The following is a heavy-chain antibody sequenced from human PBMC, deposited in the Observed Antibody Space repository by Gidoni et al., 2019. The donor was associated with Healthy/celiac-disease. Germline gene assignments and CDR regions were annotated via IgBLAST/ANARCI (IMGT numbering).Heavy chain of an antibody. Sequence: QVQLVQSGAEVKKTGASVTVSGQASGYTLTSYHMHWVRHAPGQGLEGRGIVNPSSGSTSYAQKFQGRVTMTRDTSTRTVYMELSSLRSEHTAVYYCARGTTGYWGQGTLVTFSS. CDR2: VNPSSGST. J-gene: IGHJ4*02. V-gene: IGHV1-46*01. CDR3: ARGTTGY. CDR1: GYTLTSYH. D-gene: IGHD1-1*01.